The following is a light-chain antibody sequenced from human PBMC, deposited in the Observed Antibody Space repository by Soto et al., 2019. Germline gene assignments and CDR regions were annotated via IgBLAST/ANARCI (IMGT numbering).Light chain of an antibody. Sequence: DIQMTQSPSSVSAFVGDRVTITCRASQDINNWLGWYQQKPGLAPRLLIYTVSNLQPGVPSRFSGSRSGTDFTLTINSLQPEDLATYYCQQGKSFPLTFGGGTRVDIK. V-gene: IGKV1-12*01. CDR1: QDINNW. CDR2: TVS. CDR3: QQGKSFPLT. J-gene: IGKJ4*01.